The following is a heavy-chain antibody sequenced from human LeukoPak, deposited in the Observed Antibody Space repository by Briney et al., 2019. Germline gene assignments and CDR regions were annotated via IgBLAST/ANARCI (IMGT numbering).Heavy chain of an antibody. CDR2: ISSSGSTI. V-gene: IGHV3-11*01. Sequence: GGSLRLSCSASGFTFSDYYMSWIRQAPGKGLEWGSYISSSGSTIYYADSVKGRFTISRDNAKNSLYLQMNSLRAEDTAVYYCARGSYYYGSGSHTGVGYWGQGTLVTVSS. CDR1: GFTFSDYY. J-gene: IGHJ4*02. D-gene: IGHD3-10*01. CDR3: ARGSYYYGSGSHTGVGY.